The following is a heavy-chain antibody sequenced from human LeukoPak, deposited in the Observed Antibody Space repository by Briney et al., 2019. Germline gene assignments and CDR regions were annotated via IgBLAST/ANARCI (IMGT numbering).Heavy chain of an antibody. CDR2: TFYRSKWYN. Sequence: SQTLSLTRDISGDSVSSNSAAWNCIRQSPARGLEWLGRTFYRSKWYNEYEVSLKSRLTINADTSKNHFSLQLNSVTPEDTAVYYCARSGGTAIGNYERATFDYWGQGTLVTVSS. CDR3: ARSGGTAIGNYERATFDY. V-gene: IGHV6-1*01. CDR1: GDSVSSNSAA. J-gene: IGHJ4*02. D-gene: IGHD1-7*01.